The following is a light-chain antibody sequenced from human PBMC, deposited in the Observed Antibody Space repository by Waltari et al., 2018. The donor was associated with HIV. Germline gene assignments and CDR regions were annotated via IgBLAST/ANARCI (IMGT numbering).Light chain of an antibody. V-gene: IGLV3-25*03. J-gene: IGLJ3*02. CDR1: ALPKQY. Sequence: SYELTQPPSVSVSPGQTARITCSGDALPKQYAYWYQQRTGQAPVLVIYKDTERPSGLPERFSGSSSGTTATLTIIGVQAQDEADYHCQSADSNASLWVFGGGTKLTVL. CDR2: KDT. CDR3: QSADSNASLWV.